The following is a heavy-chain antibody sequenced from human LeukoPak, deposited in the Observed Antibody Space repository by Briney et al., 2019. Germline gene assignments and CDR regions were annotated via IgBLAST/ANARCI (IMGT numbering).Heavy chain of an antibody. J-gene: IGHJ6*02. CDR2: ISGGSDYI. V-gene: IGHV3-21*01. CDR1: GFTFSPYS. CDR3: VRVGMNIHAMDV. D-gene: IGHD2/OR15-2a*01. Sequence: GSLRLSCAASGFTFSPYSMNWVRQAPGKGLEWVSSISGGSDYIFYADSVKGRFTFSRDNAKNSLFLQMHNLRAEDTAVYYCVRVGMNIHAMDVWGQGTTVTVSS.